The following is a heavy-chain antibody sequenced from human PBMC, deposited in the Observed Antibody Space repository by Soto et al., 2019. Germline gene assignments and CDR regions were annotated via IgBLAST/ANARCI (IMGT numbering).Heavy chain of an antibody. Sequence: SVNVSCKSSGGTFSSYSISWVRQAPGQGLECMGGIIPIFGTANYAQKFQGRVTITADESTSTAYMELSSLRSEDTAVYYCARKTVVTQFRGMDVWGQGTTVTVSS. CDR2: IIPIFGTA. V-gene: IGHV1-69*13. CDR3: ARKTVVTQFRGMDV. J-gene: IGHJ6*02. CDR1: GGTFSSYS. D-gene: IGHD2-15*01.